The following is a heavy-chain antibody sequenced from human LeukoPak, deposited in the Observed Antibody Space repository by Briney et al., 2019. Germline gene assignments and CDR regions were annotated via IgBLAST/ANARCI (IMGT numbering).Heavy chain of an antibody. Sequence: ASVKVSCKASGYTFTSYGISWVRQAPGQGLEWMGWISAYNGNTNYAQKLQGRVTMTTDTSTSTAYMEPRSLRSDDTAVYYCARDGSVVVPAAILDYYGMDVWGQGTTVTVSS. CDR2: ISAYNGNT. J-gene: IGHJ6*02. CDR3: ARDGSVVVPAAILDYYGMDV. V-gene: IGHV1-18*01. CDR1: GYTFTSYG. D-gene: IGHD2-2*02.